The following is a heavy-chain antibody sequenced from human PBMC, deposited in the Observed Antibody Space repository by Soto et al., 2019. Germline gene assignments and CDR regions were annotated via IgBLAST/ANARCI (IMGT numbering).Heavy chain of an antibody. CDR3: TTVSVAGV. CDR2: IKTKAEGGAT. V-gene: IGHV3-15*07. J-gene: IGHJ6*02. CDR1: DFTITNAW. Sequence: EVQLVESGGGLVKPGGSLRLSCAASDFTITNAWMNWVRQAPGKGLEWVGRIKTKAEGGATDYAAPLKGIFTISRDDSTNTLFLQMNSLKTEDRAVYYCTTVSVAGVWGQGATVTVSS. D-gene: IGHD2-15*01.